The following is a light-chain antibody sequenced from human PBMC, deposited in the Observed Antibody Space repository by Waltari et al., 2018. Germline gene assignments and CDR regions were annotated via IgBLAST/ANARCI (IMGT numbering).Light chain of an antibody. CDR3: QQYYSYPLT. V-gene: IGKV1-8*01. CDR1: QGISSY. J-gene: IGKJ1*01. CDR2: AAS. Sequence: AIRMTQSPSSFSASTGDRVTITCRASQGISSYLAWYQQKPGKAPKLLIYAASTLQSGVPSRFSGSGSGTDFTLTISCLQSEDFATYYCQQYYSYPLTCGQGTKVEIK.